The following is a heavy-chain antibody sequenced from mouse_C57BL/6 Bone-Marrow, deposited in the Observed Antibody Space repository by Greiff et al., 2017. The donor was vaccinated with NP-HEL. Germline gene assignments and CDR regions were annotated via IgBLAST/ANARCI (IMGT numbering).Heavy chain of an antibody. CDR2: IYPGSGST. D-gene: IGHD2-3*01. V-gene: IGHV1-55*01. J-gene: IGHJ2*01. CDR3: ARGDGYSYYFDY. CDR1: GYTFTSYW. Sequence: VQLQQPGAELVKPGASVKMSCKASGYTFTSYWITWVKQRPGQGLEWIGDIYPGSGSTNYNEKFKSKATLTVDTSSSTAYMQLSSLTSEDSAVYYCARGDGYSYYFDYWGQGTTLTVSS.